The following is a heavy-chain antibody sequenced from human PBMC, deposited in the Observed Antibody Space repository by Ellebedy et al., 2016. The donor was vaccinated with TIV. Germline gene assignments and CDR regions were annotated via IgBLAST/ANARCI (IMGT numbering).Heavy chain of an antibody. D-gene: IGHD5-12*01. Sequence: FTFSRDNSKNTLYLQMNSLRAEDTAVYYCARSATGYFYMDVWGKGTTVTVSS. V-gene: IGHV3-23*01. J-gene: IGHJ6*03. CDR3: ARSATGYFYMDV.